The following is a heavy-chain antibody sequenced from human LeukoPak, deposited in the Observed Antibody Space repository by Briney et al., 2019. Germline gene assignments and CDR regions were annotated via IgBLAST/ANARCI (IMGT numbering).Heavy chain of an antibody. Sequence: GGSLRLSCAASGFTFSSSAMSWVRQAPGKGLEWVSAISGSGGSTYYADSVKGRFTISRDNSKNTLYLQMNSLRAEDTAVYYCAKAIGDYHLYFDSWGQGTLVTVSS. J-gene: IGHJ4*02. D-gene: IGHD4-17*01. V-gene: IGHV3-23*01. CDR3: AKAIGDYHLYFDS. CDR2: ISGSGGST. CDR1: GFTFSSSA.